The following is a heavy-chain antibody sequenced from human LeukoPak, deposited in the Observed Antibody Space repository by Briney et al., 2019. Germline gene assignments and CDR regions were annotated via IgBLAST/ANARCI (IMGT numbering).Heavy chain of an antibody. CDR2: IIPIFGTA. CDR3: AKTQFPGIAVAGSFDY. J-gene: IGHJ4*02. D-gene: IGHD6-19*01. CDR1: GGTFSSYA. Sequence: SVKVSCKASGGTFSSYAISWVRQAPGQGLEWMGGIIPIFGTANYAQKFQGRVTITTDESTGTAYMELSSLRSEDTAVYYCAKTQFPGIAVAGSFDYWGQGTLVTVSS. V-gene: IGHV1-69*05.